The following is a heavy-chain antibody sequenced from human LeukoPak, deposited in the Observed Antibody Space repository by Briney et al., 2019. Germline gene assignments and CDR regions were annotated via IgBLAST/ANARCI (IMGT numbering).Heavy chain of an antibody. D-gene: IGHD5-18*01. J-gene: IGHJ4*02. CDR3: ARDLSGIAGYTYGRGIDY. Sequence: PGGSLRLSCAASGFTFSSHWMSWVRQAPGKGLEWEANIKKDGSEKYYVDAVKGRFTISRDNAKTSLYLQMNSLRAEDTAVYYCARDLSGIAGYTYGRGIDYWGQGTLVTVSS. CDR2: IKKDGSEK. V-gene: IGHV3-7*01. CDR1: GFTFSSHW.